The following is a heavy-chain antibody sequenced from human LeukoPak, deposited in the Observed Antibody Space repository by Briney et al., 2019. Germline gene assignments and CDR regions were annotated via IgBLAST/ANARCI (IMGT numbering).Heavy chain of an antibody. Sequence: GGSLRLSCAASGFTFSSYSMNWVRQAPGKGLEGVSAISSSSSYIYYADLVKGRFTISRDNAKNSLYLQMNSLRAEDTAVYYCARSGDRPGIAVAYYWGQGTLVTVSS. V-gene: IGHV3-21*01. D-gene: IGHD6-19*01. CDR3: ARSGDRPGIAVAYY. CDR2: ISSSSSYI. CDR1: GFTFSSYS. J-gene: IGHJ4*02.